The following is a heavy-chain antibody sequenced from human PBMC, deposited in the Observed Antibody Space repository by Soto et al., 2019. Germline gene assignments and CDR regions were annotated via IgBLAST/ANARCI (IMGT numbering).Heavy chain of an antibody. J-gene: IGHJ6*02. D-gene: IGHD2-15*01. CDR2: IYWDDDK. Sequence: QITLKESGPTLVKPTQTLTLTCTFSGFSLSTSGVGVAWIRQPPGKALEWLALIYWDDDKRYRPSLESRLTITNDTSKNQEVLTMTNIDSVDAAPYYCAYLPCSGGSCYWFSFSGMDVWGQGTTVTVSS. CDR1: GFSLSTSGVG. V-gene: IGHV2-5*02. CDR3: AYLPCSGGSCYWFSFSGMDV.